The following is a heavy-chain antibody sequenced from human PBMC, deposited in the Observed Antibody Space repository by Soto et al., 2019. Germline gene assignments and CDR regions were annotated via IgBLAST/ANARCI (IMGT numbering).Heavy chain of an antibody. V-gene: IGHV4-59*01. CDR3: ARGITYYYDSSGYYSLLYYFDY. CDR2: IYYSGST. CDR1: GGSISSYY. D-gene: IGHD3-22*01. J-gene: IGHJ4*02. Sequence: SETLSLTCTVSGGSISSYYWSWIRQPPGKGLEWIGYIYYSGSTNYNPSLKSRVTISVDTSKNQFSLKLSSVTAADTAVYYCARGITYYYDSSGYYSLLYYFDYWGQGTLVTVSS.